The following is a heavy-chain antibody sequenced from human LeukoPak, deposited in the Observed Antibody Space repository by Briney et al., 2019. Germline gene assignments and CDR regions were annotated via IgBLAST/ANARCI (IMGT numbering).Heavy chain of an antibody. D-gene: IGHD2-2*01. J-gene: IGHJ6*03. CDR3: ARGQDIVVVPAAWDYYYYYMDV. Sequence: ASVKVSCKASGYTFTGYYMHWVRQAPGQGLEWMGWINPNSGGTNYAQKFQGRVTMTRDTSISTAYMELSRLRSDDTAVYYCARGQDIVVVPAAWDYYYYYMDVWGKGTTVTISS. CDR1: GYTFTGYY. V-gene: IGHV1-2*02. CDR2: INPNSGGT.